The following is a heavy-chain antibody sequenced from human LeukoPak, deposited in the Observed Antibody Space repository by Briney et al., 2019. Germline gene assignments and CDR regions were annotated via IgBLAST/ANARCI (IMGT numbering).Heavy chain of an antibody. CDR2: IYYSGST. D-gene: IGHD3-22*01. Sequence: PSQTLSLTCTVSGGSISGGDYYWSWIRQPPGKGLEWIGYIYYSGSTNYNPSLKSRVTISVDTSKNQFSLKLSSVTAADTAVYYCARFDPAYYYDSSGYGRGFDCWGQGTLVTVSS. CDR1: GGSISGGDYY. CDR3: ARFDPAYYYDSSGYGRGFDC. V-gene: IGHV4-61*08. J-gene: IGHJ4*02.